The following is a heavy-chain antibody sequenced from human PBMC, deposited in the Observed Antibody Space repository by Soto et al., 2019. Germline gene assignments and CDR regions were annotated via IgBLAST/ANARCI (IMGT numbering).Heavy chain of an antibody. Sequence: ASVKVSCKASGVTFSSYAISWVRQAPGQGLEWMGGIIPIFGTANYAQKFQGRVTITADESTSTAYMELSSLRSEDTAVYYCAREAATIFGVVRDMVYYYGMDVWGQRTTFTASS. J-gene: IGHJ6*02. CDR2: IIPIFGTA. CDR1: GVTFSSYA. D-gene: IGHD3-3*01. V-gene: IGHV1-69*13. CDR3: AREAATIFGVVRDMVYYYGMDV.